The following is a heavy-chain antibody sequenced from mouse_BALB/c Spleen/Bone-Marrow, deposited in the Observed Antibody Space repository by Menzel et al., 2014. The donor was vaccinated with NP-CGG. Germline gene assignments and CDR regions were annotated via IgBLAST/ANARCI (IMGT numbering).Heavy chain of an antibody. CDR3: ARKKYGNYDYFDY. CDR1: GYTFTSYW. D-gene: IGHD2-10*02. V-gene: IGHV1S81*02. CDR2: INPNSGRK. Sequence: QVQLKHSGTELVKPGASVKLSCKASGYTFTSYWMHWVKQRPGQGLEWIGEINPNSGRKNYNEKFKSKATLTVDRSSSTAYMQLSSLTSEDSALYYCARKKYGNYDYFDYWGQGTTLTVSS. J-gene: IGHJ2*01.